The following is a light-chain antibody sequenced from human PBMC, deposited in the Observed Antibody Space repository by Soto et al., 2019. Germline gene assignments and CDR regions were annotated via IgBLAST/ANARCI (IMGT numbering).Light chain of an antibody. CDR1: QSINSN. J-gene: IGKJ4*01. CDR3: QQYNFWPPNT. V-gene: IGKV3-15*01. Sequence: EIVMTQSPAILSVSPGERATLSCRASQSINSNLAWYQQKPGQAPRLLISGASTRATDIPARFSGSGSGTEFTLTISSLQSEDFAVYYCQQYNFWPPNTFGGGTKVDIK. CDR2: GAS.